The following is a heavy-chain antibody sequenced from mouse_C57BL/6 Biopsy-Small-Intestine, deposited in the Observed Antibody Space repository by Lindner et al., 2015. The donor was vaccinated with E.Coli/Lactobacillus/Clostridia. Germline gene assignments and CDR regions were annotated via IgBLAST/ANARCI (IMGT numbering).Heavy chain of an antibody. D-gene: IGHD2-13*01. CDR3: ARHDPFDYGDYDPMELRKGNAMDY. Sequence: VQLQESGGGLVKPGGSLKLSCAASGFTFSTYAMSWVRQTPEKRLEWVAAINSNGGSTYYPDTVKDQFTISRDNAKNTLYLQISSLRSEDTALYCCARHDPFDYGDYDPMELRKGNAMDYWGQGTSVTVSS. V-gene: IGHV5-6-2*01. J-gene: IGHJ4*01. CDR1: GFTFSTYA. CDR2: INSNGGST.